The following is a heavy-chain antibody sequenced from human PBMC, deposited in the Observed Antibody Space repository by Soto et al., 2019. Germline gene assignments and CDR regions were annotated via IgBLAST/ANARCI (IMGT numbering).Heavy chain of an antibody. V-gene: IGHV1-69*13. J-gene: IGHJ4*02. Sequence: SVKVSCKDTGGQFSSYAVSWVRQAPGQGLEWMGGIIPVFDTVYYAQKFQGRVTITADESTNTAYMELSSLRSEDTAMYYCARGGSGYVWFNEFWGQGTLVTVSA. D-gene: IGHD3-22*01. CDR1: GGQFSSYA. CDR3: ARGGSGYVWFNEF. CDR2: IIPVFDTV.